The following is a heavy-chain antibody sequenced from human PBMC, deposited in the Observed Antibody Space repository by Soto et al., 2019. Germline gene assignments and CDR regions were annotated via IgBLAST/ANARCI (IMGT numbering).Heavy chain of an antibody. CDR1: GYTFTGCA. V-gene: IGHV1-3*01. CDR3: ARGDYYDIHDY. J-gene: IGHJ4*02. CDR2: INAGNGNT. Sequence: GASVKVSCKASGYTFTGCAIHWVRQAPGQRLEWMGWINAGNGNTKYSQKFQGRVTITRDTSASTAYMELSSLRSEDTAVYYCARGDYYDIHDYWGQGTLVTVSS. D-gene: IGHD3-22*01.